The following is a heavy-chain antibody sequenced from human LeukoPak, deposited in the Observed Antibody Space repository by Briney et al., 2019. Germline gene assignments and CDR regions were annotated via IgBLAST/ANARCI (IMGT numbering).Heavy chain of an antibody. J-gene: IGHJ4*02. D-gene: IGHD3-9*01. CDR3: ARLPRYYDILTGSDY. CDR1: GGSISSSSYY. Sequence: SETLSLTCTVFGGSISSSSYYWGWIRQPPGKGLEWIGSIYYSGSTYYNPSLKSRVTISVDTSKNQFSLKLSSVTAADTAVYYCARLPRYYDILTGSDYWGQGTLVTVSS. V-gene: IGHV4-39*01. CDR2: IYYSGST.